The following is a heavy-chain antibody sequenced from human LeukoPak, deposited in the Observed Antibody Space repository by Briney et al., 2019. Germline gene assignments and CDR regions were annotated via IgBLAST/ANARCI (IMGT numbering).Heavy chain of an antibody. D-gene: IGHD5-18*01. Sequence: GGSLRLSCAASGFTFSSYAMHWVRQAPGKGLEWVAVISYDGSNKYYADSVKGRFTISRDNSKNTLYLQMNSLRAEDTAVYYCGRDRAASSNWLDRWGQGSMVSVS. J-gene: IGHJ5*02. CDR3: GRDRAASSNWLDR. CDR1: GFTFSSYA. CDR2: ISYDGSNK. V-gene: IGHV3-30-3*01.